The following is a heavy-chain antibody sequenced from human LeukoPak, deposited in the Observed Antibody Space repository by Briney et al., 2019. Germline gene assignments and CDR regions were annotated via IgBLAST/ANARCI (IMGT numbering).Heavy chain of an antibody. CDR2: INHSGST. J-gene: IGHJ5*02. CDR3: ARGLRYCSSTSCYRGNWLDP. D-gene: IGHD2-2*02. Sequence: SETLSLTCAVYGGSFSGYYWSWIRQPPGKGLEWIGEINHSGSTNYNPSLKSRVTISVDTSKNQFSLKLSSVTAADTAVYYCARGLRYCSSTSCYRGNWLDPWGQGTLVTVSS. CDR1: GGSFSGYY. V-gene: IGHV4-34*01.